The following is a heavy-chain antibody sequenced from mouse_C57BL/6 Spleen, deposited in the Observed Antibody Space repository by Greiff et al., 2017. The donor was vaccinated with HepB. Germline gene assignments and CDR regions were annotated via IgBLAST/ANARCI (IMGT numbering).Heavy chain of an antibody. V-gene: IGHV3-6*01. J-gene: IGHJ2*01. Sequence: EVKLVESGPGLVKPSQSLSLTCYVTGYSITSGYYWNWIRQFPGNKLEWMGYISYDGSNNYNPSLKNRISITRDTSKNQFFLKLNSVTTEDTATYYCARGPNYFDYWGQGTTLTVSS. CDR3: ARGPNYFDY. D-gene: IGHD6-5*01. CDR2: ISYDGSN. CDR1: GYSITSGYY.